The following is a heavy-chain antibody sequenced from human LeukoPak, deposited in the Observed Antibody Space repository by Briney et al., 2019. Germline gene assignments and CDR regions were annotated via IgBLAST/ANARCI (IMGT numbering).Heavy chain of an antibody. CDR3: AKRSSLNYFDS. Sequence: GGSLRLSCAASGFTFSSYEMNWVRQAPGKGLEWVSYISSSGSAIYFADSVKGRFTISRDNSKNTLYLQMSSLRAEDTALYYCAKRSSLNYFDSWGQGTLVTVSS. J-gene: IGHJ4*02. V-gene: IGHV3-48*03. CDR1: GFTFSSYE. CDR2: ISSSGSAI. D-gene: IGHD3-16*01.